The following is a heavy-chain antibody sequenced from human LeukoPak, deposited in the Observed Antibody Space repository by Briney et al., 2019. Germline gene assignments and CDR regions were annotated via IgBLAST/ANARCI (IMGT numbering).Heavy chain of an antibody. CDR1: GFTFSSYA. CDR3: ARECYYYGMTS. J-gene: IGHJ6*02. V-gene: IGHV3-64*01. Sequence: GGSLRLSCAASGFTFSSYAMHWVRQAPGKGLEYVSAISSNGGSTYYANSVKGRFTISRDNSKNTLYLQMGSLRAEDMAVYYRARECYYYGMTSGAKGPRSPSP. CDR2: ISSNGGST.